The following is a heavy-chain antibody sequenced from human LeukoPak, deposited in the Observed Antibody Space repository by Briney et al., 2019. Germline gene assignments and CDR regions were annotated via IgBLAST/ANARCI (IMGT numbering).Heavy chain of an antibody. J-gene: IGHJ4*02. CDR2: INPNSGGT. CDR3: ARALLGVLTGVLEY. V-gene: IGHV1-2*02. D-gene: IGHD3-9*01. Sequence: GASVKVSCKASGGTFISYAISWVRQAPGQGLEWMGWINPNSGGTNYAQKFQGRVTMTRDTSISTAYMELSRLRSDDTALYYCARALLGVLTGVLEYWGQGALVSVSS. CDR1: GGTFISYA.